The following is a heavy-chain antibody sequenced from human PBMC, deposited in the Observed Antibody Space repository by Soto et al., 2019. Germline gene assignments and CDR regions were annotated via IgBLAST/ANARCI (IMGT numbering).Heavy chain of an antibody. CDR1: GGTFSSYA. CDR3: ATVQTSIATPEDYYGMDV. J-gene: IGHJ6*02. Sequence: SVKVSCKASGGTFSSYAISWVRQTPGQGLEWMGGIIPIFGTANYAQKFQGRVTITANESTSTAYMELSSLRSEATAVYYCATVQTSIATPEDYYGMDVWGQGTTVTVSS. CDR2: IIPIFGTA. D-gene: IGHD6-6*01. V-gene: IGHV1-69*13.